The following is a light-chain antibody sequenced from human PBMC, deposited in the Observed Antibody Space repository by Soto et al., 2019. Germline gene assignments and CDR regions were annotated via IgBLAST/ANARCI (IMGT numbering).Light chain of an antibody. CDR3: QQYGSVPLT. CDR1: QSVSTSY. V-gene: IGKV3-20*01. CDR2: GAS. J-gene: IGKJ4*01. Sequence: EIVLTQSPGTLSLSPGERATLSCRASQSVSTSYLAWYQQKPGQAPRLLIYGASSRATGIPDRFSGSGSGAAFTLTISRLATEDFAVYYCQQYGSVPLTFGGGTKVEIK.